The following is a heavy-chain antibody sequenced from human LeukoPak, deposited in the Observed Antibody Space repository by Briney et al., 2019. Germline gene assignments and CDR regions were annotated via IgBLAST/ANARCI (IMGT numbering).Heavy chain of an antibody. D-gene: IGHD1-26*01. Sequence: GGSLRLSCAASGFTFTSYAMSWVRQAPGKGLEWVSAITGSGGSTYYADSVKGRFTISRDNSKNTLYLQINSLTVDDAALYHCARGGVYIGSFFDYWGQGTLVTVSS. V-gene: IGHV3-23*01. CDR1: GFTFTSYA. J-gene: IGHJ4*02. CDR3: ARGGVYIGSFFDY. CDR2: ITGSGGST.